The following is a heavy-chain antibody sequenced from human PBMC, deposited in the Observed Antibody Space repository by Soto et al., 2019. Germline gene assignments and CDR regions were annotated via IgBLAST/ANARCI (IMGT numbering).Heavy chain of an antibody. D-gene: IGHD1-26*01. Sequence: EVQLVESGGGLVRPGGSLRLSCAASGFTFSSDSMNWVRQAPGKGLAWVSSITSSTGYIDYADSVKGRFTISRDNATNSLYLQMNSLRADDTAVYYCATMRGSYDSASWGQGNLVTVSS. CDR2: ITSSTGYI. CDR3: ATMRGSYDSAS. J-gene: IGHJ4*02. CDR1: GFTFSSDS. V-gene: IGHV3-21*01.